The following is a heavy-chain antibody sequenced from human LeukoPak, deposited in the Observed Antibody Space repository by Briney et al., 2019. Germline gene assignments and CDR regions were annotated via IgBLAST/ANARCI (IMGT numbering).Heavy chain of an antibody. V-gene: IGHV4-34*01. CDR1: GGSFSGYY. J-gene: IGHJ5*02. Sequence: KTSETLSLTCAVYGGSFSGYYWSWIRQPPGKGLEWIGEINHSGSTNYNPSLKSRVTISVDTSKNQFSLKLSSVTAADTAVYYCASFPYGSGSYYNADWFDPWGQGTLVTVSS. D-gene: IGHD3-10*01. CDR3: ASFPYGSGSYYNADWFDP. CDR2: INHSGST.